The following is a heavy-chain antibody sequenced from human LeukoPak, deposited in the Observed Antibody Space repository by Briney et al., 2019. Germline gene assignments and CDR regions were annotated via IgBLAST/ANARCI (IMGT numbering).Heavy chain of an antibody. CDR1: GFTFSSYE. Sequence: GGSLRLSCAASGFTFSSYEMNWVRQAPGKGLEWVSYISSSGSTIYYADSVKGRFTISRDNAKNSLYLQMNSLRAEDTAVYYCAREGITYYYDSSASDYWGQGTRVTVSS. V-gene: IGHV3-48*03. CDR2: ISSSGSTI. D-gene: IGHD3-22*01. J-gene: IGHJ4*02. CDR3: AREGITYYYDSSASDY.